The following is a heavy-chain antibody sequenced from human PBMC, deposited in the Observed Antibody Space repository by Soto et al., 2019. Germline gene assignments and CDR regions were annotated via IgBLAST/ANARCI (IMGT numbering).Heavy chain of an antibody. D-gene: IGHD3-10*01. CDR3: ARDHGGSGSYRADY. V-gene: IGHV1-69*06. Sequence: QVQLVQSGAEVKKPGSSVKVSCKASGGTFSSYAISWVRQAPGQGLEWMGGIIPILGTANYAQKFQGRVTITAEKSRSTAYMELSSLRYEDTAVYYCARDHGGSGSYRADYWGQGTLVTVSS. J-gene: IGHJ4*02. CDR2: IIPILGTA. CDR1: GGTFSSYA.